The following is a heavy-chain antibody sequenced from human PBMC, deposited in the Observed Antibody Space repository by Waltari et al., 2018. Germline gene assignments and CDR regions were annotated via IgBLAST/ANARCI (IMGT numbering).Heavy chain of an antibody. J-gene: IGHJ6*02. Sequence: QVQLVQSGAEVKKPGASVKVSCKASGYTFTGYYMHWVRQAPGQGLEWIGWINPKRGGRNYAQKVQGRVTMTRDTSISTAYMELSRLRSDDTAVYYCARDRIQLWTYYYYYGMDVWGQGTTVTVSS. D-gene: IGHD5-18*01. CDR1: GYTFTGYY. CDR2: INPKRGGR. V-gene: IGHV1-2*02. CDR3: ARDRIQLWTYYYYYGMDV.